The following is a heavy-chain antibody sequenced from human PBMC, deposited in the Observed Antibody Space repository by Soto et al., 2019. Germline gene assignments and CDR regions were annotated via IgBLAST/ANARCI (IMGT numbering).Heavy chain of an antibody. V-gene: IGHV3-23*01. CDR3: ARKAYSSSSMFDY. CDR2: ISGSGGST. Sequence: GSLRLSCAASGFTFSSYAMSWVRQAPGKGLEWVSAISGSGGSTYYADSVKGRFTISRDNAKNTLYLQMNSLRAEDTAVYYCARKAYSSSSMFDYWGQGTLVTVSS. CDR1: GFTFSSYA. D-gene: IGHD6-6*01. J-gene: IGHJ4*02.